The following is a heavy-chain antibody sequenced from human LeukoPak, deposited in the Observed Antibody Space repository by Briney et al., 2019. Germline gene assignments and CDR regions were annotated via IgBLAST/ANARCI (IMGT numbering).Heavy chain of an antibody. V-gene: IGHV3-21*01. CDR1: GFTFSSYS. J-gene: IGHJ4*02. CDR2: ISSSSSYI. D-gene: IGHD6-13*01. Sequence: GGSLRLSCAASGFTFSSYSMSWVRQAPGKGLEWVSSISSSSSYIYYADSVKGRFTISRDNAKNSLYLQMNSLRAEDTAVYYCARALVAAAGSEVLDYWGQGTLVTVSS. CDR3: ARALVAAAGSEVLDY.